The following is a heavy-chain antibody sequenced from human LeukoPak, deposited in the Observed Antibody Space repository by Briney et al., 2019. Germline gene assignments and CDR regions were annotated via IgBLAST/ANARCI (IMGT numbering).Heavy chain of an antibody. CDR3: AKWGTVTTPDY. CDR2: ISSSGSTI. V-gene: IGHV3-11*01. CDR1: GFTVSSNY. Sequence: GGSLRLSCAASGFTVSSNYMSWVRQAPGKGLEWVSYISSSGSTIYYADSVKGRFTISRDNAKNSLYLQMNSLRAEDTAVYYCAKWGTVTTPDYWGQGTLVTVSS. J-gene: IGHJ4*02. D-gene: IGHD4-17*01.